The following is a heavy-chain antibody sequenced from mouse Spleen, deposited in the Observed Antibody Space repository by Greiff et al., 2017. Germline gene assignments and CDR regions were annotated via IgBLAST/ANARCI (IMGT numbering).Heavy chain of an antibody. CDR3: TGLIYYYGSSPSY. J-gene: IGHJ2*01. CDR1: GFTFSNYW. Sequence: EVKLQESGGGLVQPGGSMKLSCVASGFTFSNYWMNWVRQSPEKGLEWVAQIRLKSDNYATHYAESVKGRFTISRDDSKSSVYLQMNNLRAEDTGIYYCTGLIYYYGSSPSYWGQGTTLTVSS. CDR2: IRLKSDNYAT. V-gene: IGHV6-3*01. D-gene: IGHD1-1*01.